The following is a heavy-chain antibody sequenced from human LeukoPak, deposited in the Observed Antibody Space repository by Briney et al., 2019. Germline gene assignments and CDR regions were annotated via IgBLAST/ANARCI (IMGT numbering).Heavy chain of an antibody. J-gene: IGHJ4*02. Sequence: PSETLSLTCTGAGGSISSYYWSWIRQPSGKGLEWIGYTHYSGTTNYNPSLKSRVTISIDTSKSQFSLKLSSVTAADTAVYYCVSGWYGDGVYGGQGILVSVSS. CDR2: THYSGTT. D-gene: IGHD6-19*01. CDR3: VSGWYGDGVY. CDR1: GGSISSYY. V-gene: IGHV4-59*01.